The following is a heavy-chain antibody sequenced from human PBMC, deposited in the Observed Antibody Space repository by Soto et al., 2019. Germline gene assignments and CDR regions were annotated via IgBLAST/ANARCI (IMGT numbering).Heavy chain of an antibody. V-gene: IGHV4-31*03. CDR3: ARDWRVTHFDY. D-gene: IGHD2-21*02. CDR2: IYYSGST. J-gene: IGHJ4*02. Sequence: SETLSLTCTVSGGSISSGGYYWSWIRQHPGKGLEWIGYIYYSGSTYYNPSLKSRVTISVDTSKNQFSLKLSSVTAADTAVYYCARDWRVTHFDYWGQGTLVIVSS. CDR1: GGSISSGGYY.